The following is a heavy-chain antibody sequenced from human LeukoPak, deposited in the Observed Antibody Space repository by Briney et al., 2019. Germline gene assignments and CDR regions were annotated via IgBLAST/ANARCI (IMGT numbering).Heavy chain of an antibody. Sequence: GGSLRLSGAASRFTFNNYAMSWVRQTPGKGLEWVSSISGSGGGTFYTNSVKGRFTISRDNSKNTLFLQMKGLRAEDTAVYYCAKWDEYFYYMDVWGKGTTVTVSS. J-gene: IGHJ6*03. V-gene: IGHV3-23*01. CDR3: AKWDEYFYYMDV. CDR2: ISGSGGGT. CDR1: RFTFNNYA. D-gene: IGHD1-26*01.